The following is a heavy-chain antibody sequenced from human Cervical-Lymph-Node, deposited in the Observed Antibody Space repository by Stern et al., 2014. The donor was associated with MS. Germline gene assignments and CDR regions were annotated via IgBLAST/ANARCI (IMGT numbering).Heavy chain of an antibody. J-gene: IGHJ4*02. Sequence: EVQLVESGGGLVQPGGSLRLSCAASGFTFNTYAMSWVRQVPGKGLAWVSIVGSSGNSTYYANSVKGRFTISRDNSKNTVFLQMGSLRVEDTAVYYCAKWTFGNPDPPTPYYFDYWGRGTLVTVSS. D-gene: IGHD4-23*01. CDR3: AKWTFGNPDPPTPYYFDY. V-gene: IGHV3-23*04. CDR1: GFTFNTYA. CDR2: VGSSGNST.